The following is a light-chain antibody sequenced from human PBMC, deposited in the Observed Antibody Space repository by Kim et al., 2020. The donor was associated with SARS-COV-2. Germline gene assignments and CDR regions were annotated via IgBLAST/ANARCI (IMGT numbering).Light chain of an antibody. J-gene: IGLJ3*02. Sequence: KTLTISCHRSRDSSLSIYVHWYQQPPGSAPTTVIYEDNQRPSGVPDRFSGSIDRSSNSASLTIAGLKTDGEADYYCQSYDRSNRWVFGGGTQLTVL. CDR3: QSYDRSNRWV. CDR2: EDN. V-gene: IGLV6-57*03. CDR1: RDSSLSIY.